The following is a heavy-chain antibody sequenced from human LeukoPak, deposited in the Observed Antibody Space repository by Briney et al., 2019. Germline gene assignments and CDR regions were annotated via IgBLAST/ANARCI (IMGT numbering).Heavy chain of an antibody. V-gene: IGHV3-23*01. CDR1: GFTFSNYA. J-gene: IGHJ4*02. Sequence: GGSLRLSCAASGFTFSNYAMSWVRQAPGKGLEWVSAISGSGGSTYYADSVKGRFTISRDNSKNTLYLQMNSLRAEDTALYYCAKATLRSLPSGYSDYWGQGALVTVSS. CDR3: AKATLRSLPSGYSDY. CDR2: ISGSGGST. D-gene: IGHD2-15*01.